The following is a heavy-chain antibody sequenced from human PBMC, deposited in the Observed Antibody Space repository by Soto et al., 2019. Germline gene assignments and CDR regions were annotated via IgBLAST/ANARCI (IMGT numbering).Heavy chain of an antibody. J-gene: IGHJ6*02. D-gene: IGHD1-20*01. CDR2: INPSGGSATSGGSA. V-gene: IGHV1-46*01. CDR3: PTHPILRLNLHYYGIDV. Sequence: ASVKVSCKASGYTFTTYYIHWVRQAPGQGLEWMGIINPSGGSATSGGSASYARKFQGRVALTRDTSTSTVYMEVSSLTSEDTALYYCPTHPILRLNLHYYGIDVCPQVNTVTVS. CDR1: GYTFTTYY.